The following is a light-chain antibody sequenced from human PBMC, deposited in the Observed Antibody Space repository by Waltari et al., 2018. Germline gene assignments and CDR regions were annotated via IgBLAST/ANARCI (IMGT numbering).Light chain of an antibody. J-gene: IGKJ4*01. Sequence: EVVLTQSPATLSLSPGETATLSCRASQSVYTFLAWYQQKPGQAPRLLIYHVSKRATGTPARFSGSGSGTDFTLTISSLEPEDSAVYFCQQRANWPPLTFGGGTKVEIK. CDR3: QQRANWPPLT. V-gene: IGKV3-11*01. CDR1: QSVYTF. CDR2: HVS.